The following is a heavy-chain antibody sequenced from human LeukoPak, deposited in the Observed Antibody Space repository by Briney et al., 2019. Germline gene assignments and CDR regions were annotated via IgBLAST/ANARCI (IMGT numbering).Heavy chain of an antibody. Sequence: GRSLRLSCAASGFTFSSFGMHWVRQAPGKWLEWVAVIWYDGSNKYYADSVKGRFTISRDNSKNTLSLQMNSLRAEDTAVYYCAKDAAGSSSWANYWGQGALVTVSS. CDR1: GFTFSSFG. V-gene: IGHV3-33*06. CDR3: AKDAAGSSSWANY. D-gene: IGHD6-13*01. J-gene: IGHJ4*02. CDR2: IWYDGSNK.